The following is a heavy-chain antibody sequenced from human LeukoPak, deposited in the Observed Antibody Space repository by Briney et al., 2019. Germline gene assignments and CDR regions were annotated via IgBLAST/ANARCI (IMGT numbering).Heavy chain of an antibody. D-gene: IGHD1/OR15-1a*01. J-gene: IGHJ5*02. CDR2: INPNSGGT. CDR3: ARDEQLLPKWLDR. V-gene: IGHV1-2*06. CDR1: GYTFTGYY. Sequence: PPASVKVSCKASGYTFTGYYMHWVRQAPGQGLEWMGRINPNSGGTNYAQKFQGRVTMTRDTSISTAYMELSRLRSDDTAVYYCARDEQLLPKWLDRWGQGTLVTVSS.